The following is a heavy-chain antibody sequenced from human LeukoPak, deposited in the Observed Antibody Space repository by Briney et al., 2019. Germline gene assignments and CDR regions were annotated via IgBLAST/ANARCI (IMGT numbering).Heavy chain of an antibody. Sequence: PSQTLSLTCTVSGGSISSGDYYWSWIRQPPGKGLEWIGYIYYSGSTYYNPSLKSRVTISVDTSKNQFSLKLSSVTAADTAVYYCARAPRRYSSSFDYFDYWGQGTLVTVSS. V-gene: IGHV4-30-4*01. D-gene: IGHD6-13*01. CDR3: ARAPRRYSSSFDYFDY. CDR2: IYYSGST. CDR1: GGSISSGDYY. J-gene: IGHJ4*02.